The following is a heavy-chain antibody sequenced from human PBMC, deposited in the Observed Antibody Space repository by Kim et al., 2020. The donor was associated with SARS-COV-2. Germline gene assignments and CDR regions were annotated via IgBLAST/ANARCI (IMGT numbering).Heavy chain of an antibody. CDR3: AREGQWVKNLDY. CDR1: GGSMSPYY. J-gene: IGHJ4*02. CDR2: VYYNENT. D-gene: IGHD6-19*01. V-gene: IGHV4-59*01. Sequence: SETLSLTCTVSGGSMSPYYWSWIRQPPGKGLEWIGYVYYNENTKSVATNYNPSLKSRVTTSVDTSKNQFSLKLISVTAADTAVYYCAREGQWVKNLDYWGQGTLVTVSS.